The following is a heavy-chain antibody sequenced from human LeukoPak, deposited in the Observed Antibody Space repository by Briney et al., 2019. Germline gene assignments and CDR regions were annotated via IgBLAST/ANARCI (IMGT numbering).Heavy chain of an antibody. CDR3: ALGGDYRDY. V-gene: IGHV4-59*02. CDR2: IYHTGSN. J-gene: IGHJ4*02. Sequence: SETLSLTCTISGGSVSDYYWSWIRQSPGKGLEWIGYIYHTGSNRYSLYLKGRCTISADNTQNQCCLKLSSVTAADTAVYYCALGGDYRDYWGQGTLVTVSS. D-gene: IGHD4-17*01. CDR1: GGSVSDYY.